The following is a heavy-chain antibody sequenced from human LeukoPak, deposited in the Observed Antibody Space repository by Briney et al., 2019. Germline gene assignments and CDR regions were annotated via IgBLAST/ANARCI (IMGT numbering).Heavy chain of an antibody. CDR3: ARGGGYSYGWNDY. J-gene: IGHJ4*02. CDR1: GFTFSDYY. Sequence: PGGSLRLSCAASGFTFSDYYMSWIRQAPGKGLEWVSYISTSSSYTVYADSVKGRFTISRDNAKNSLYLQMNGLRAADTAVYYCARGGGYSYGWNDYWGQGTLVTVSS. V-gene: IGHV3-11*05. D-gene: IGHD5-18*01. CDR2: ISTSSSYT.